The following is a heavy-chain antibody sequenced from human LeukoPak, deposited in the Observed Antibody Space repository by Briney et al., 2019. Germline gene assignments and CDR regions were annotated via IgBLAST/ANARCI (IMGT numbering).Heavy chain of an antibody. D-gene: IGHD1-26*01. CDR3: ARGGATTLFDY. V-gene: IGHV3-64*01. Sequence: GGSLRLSCAASGFTFNSYAMHWVRQAPGKGLEYVSAITSNGDKTYYGNSVKGRFTISRDNSKNTLYLQMGSLRIEDMAVYYCARGGATTLFDYWGQGTLVTVSS. CDR2: ITSNGDKT. CDR1: GFTFNSYA. J-gene: IGHJ4*02.